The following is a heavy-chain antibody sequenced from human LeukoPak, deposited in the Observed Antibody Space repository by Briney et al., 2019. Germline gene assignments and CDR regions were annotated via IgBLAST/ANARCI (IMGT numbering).Heavy chain of an antibody. J-gene: IGHJ6*02. CDR1: GYTLTELS. V-gene: IGHV1-24*01. CDR2: FDPEDGET. D-gene: IGHD4-11*01. CDR3: ATDLHVYYGMDV. Sequence: GASVKVSCKVSGYTLTELSMHWVRQAPGKGLEWMGGFDPEDGETIYAQKFQGRVTMTEDTSTDTAYMELSSLRSEDTAVYYCATDLHVYYGMDVWGQGTTVTVSS.